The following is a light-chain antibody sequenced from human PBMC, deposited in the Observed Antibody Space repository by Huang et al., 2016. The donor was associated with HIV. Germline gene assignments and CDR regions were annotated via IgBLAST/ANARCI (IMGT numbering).Light chain of an antibody. J-gene: IGKJ1*01. CDR1: QSIRSY. CDR3: QQSYSTPWT. Sequence: DIQMTQSPSSLSASVGDRVTITCRASQSIRSYLNWYQQKPGKAPKLLIYAASSLQSGVPSRFSGSGSGTDFTLTISSLQPEDFATYYCQQSYSTPWTFGQGTKVKLK. V-gene: IGKV1-39*01. CDR2: AAS.